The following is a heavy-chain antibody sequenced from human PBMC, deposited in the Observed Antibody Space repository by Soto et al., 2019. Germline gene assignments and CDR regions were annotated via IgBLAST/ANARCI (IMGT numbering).Heavy chain of an antibody. D-gene: IGHD1-7*01. Sequence: SETLSLTCAVSGGSFSGYYWSWIRQPPGKGLEWIGEINHSGGTNYNPSLKSRVTISVDTSKNQFSLKLSSVTAADTAVYYCARRNVYNWNSVYWYFDLWGQSTLVTVSP. CDR2: INHSGGT. CDR1: GGSFSGYY. J-gene: IGHJ2*01. V-gene: IGHV4-34*01. CDR3: ARRNVYNWNSVYWYFDL.